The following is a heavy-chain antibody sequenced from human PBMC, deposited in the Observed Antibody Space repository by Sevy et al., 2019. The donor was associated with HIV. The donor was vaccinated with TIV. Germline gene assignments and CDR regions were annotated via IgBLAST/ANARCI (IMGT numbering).Heavy chain of an antibody. CDR1: GYTFTSYD. CDR2: MNPNSGNT. V-gene: IGHV1-8*01. D-gene: IGHD2-2*01. J-gene: IGHJ6*02. CDR3: ARAGGRDIVVVPAAMDYYGMDV. Sequence: ASVKVSCKASGYTFTSYDINWVRQATGQGLEWMGWMNPNSGNTGYAQKFQGRVTMTRNTSISTAYMELSSLRSEDTAVYYWARAGGRDIVVVPAAMDYYGMDVWGQGTTVTVSS.